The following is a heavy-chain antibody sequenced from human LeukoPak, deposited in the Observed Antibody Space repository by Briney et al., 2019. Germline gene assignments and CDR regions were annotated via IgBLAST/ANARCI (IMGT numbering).Heavy chain of an antibody. J-gene: IGHJ4*02. CDR2: ISSSTTTT. Sequence: GGSLRLSCAASGFTFSTYSMNWVRQAPGKGLEWVSYISSSTTTTFYTDSVKGRFTISRHNSKNTLYLQMNSLRAEDTAVYYCARARDSSGWYGGYFDYWGQGTLVTVSS. CDR3: ARARDSSGWYGGYFDY. V-gene: IGHV3-48*01. D-gene: IGHD6-19*01. CDR1: GFTFSTYS.